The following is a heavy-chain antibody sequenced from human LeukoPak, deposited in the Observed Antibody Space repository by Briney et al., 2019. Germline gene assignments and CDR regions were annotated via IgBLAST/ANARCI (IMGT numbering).Heavy chain of an antibody. CDR1: GFTFSSYG. CDR3: ARDLSMWYRGVMSY. Sequence: GGSLRLSCAASGFTFSSYGMHWVRQAPGKGLEWVAFIRYDGSNKYYADSVKGRFTISRDNAKNTLYLQMNSLRAEDTAVYYCARDLSMWYRGVMSYWGQGTLVTVSS. J-gene: IGHJ4*02. V-gene: IGHV3-30*02. CDR2: IRYDGSNK. D-gene: IGHD3-10*01.